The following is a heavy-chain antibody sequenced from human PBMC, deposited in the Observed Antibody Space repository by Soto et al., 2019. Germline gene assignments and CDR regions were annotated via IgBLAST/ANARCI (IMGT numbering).Heavy chain of an antibody. Sequence: GASVKVSCKGSGYTFTTYGISWVRQAPGQGLEWMGWISGYSGHTNYAQKFQGRVTMTTDTSTSTAYMELRSLRSDDTAVYYCARPNYYDSSGSPYDAFDIWGQGTMVTDSS. CDR2: ISGYSGHT. V-gene: IGHV1-18*04. D-gene: IGHD3-22*01. J-gene: IGHJ3*02. CDR3: ARPNYYDSSGSPYDAFDI. CDR1: GYTFTTYG.